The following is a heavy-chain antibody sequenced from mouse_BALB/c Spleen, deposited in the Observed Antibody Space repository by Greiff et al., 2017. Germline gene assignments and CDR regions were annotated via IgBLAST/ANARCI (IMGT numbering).Heavy chain of an antibody. V-gene: IGHV1-84*02. J-gene: IGHJ4*01. CDR2: IYPGSGNT. CDR3: AREGAYYYGSSVYAMDY. D-gene: IGHD1-1*01. CDR1: GYTFTDYY. Sequence: LMESGPELVKPGASVKISCKASGYTFTDYYINWVKQKPGQGLEWIGWIYPGSGNTKYNEKFKGKATLTVDTSSSTAYMQLSSLTSEDTAVYFCAREGAYYYGSSVYAMDYWGQGTTVTVSS.